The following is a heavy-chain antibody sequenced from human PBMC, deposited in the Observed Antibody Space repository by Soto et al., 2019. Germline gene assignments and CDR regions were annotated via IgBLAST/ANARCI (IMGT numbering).Heavy chain of an antibody. Sequence: PSETLSLTCTVSGGSISTSYWSWIRQPPGKGLEWIGYIYYSGSTNYNPSLKSRVTISVDTSKNQFSLKLSSVTAADTAVYYCARHPSNYDFWGAHFDYWGQGTLVTVSS. D-gene: IGHD3-3*01. V-gene: IGHV4-59*08. CDR1: GGSISTSY. J-gene: IGHJ4*02. CDR2: IYYSGST. CDR3: ARHPSNYDFWGAHFDY.